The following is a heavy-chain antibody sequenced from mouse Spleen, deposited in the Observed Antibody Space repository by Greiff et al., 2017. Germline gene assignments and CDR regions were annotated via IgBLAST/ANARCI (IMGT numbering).Heavy chain of an antibody. CDR2: IDPYYGGT. CDR3: ARGIYDGYLFDY. D-gene: IGHD2-3*01. V-gene: IGHV1-39*01. CDR1: GYSFTGYN. J-gene: IGHJ2*01. Sequence: EVKLMESGPELEKPGASVKISCKASGYSFTGYNMNWVKQSNGKSLEWIGNIDPYYGGTSYNQKFKGKATLTVDKSSSTAYMQLKSLTSEDSAVYYCARGIYDGYLFDYWGQGTTLTVSS.